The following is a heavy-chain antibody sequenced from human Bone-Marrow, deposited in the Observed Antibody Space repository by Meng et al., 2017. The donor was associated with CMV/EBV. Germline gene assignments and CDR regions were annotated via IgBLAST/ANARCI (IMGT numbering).Heavy chain of an antibody. J-gene: IGHJ3*02. CDR2: IKQDGSEK. CDR3: AREGWPRGFDI. D-gene: IGHD2-15*01. Sequence: GESLKISCAASGFTFRTYWMSWVRQAPGKGLEWVANIKQDGSEKYYVDSVKGRFTISRDNAKNSLYLQMNSLRAEDTAVYYCAREGWPRGFDIWGQGTMVTVSS. CDR1: GFTFRTYW. V-gene: IGHV3-7*01.